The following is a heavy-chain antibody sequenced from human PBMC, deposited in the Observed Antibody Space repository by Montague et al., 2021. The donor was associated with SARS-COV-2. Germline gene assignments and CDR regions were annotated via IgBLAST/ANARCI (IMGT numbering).Heavy chain of an antibody. CDR1: GDSVYSNSAA. Sequence: CAISGDSVYSNSAAWNWIRQSPSRGLEWLGRTYYRSKWYNDYAVSVTSRITINPDTSKNQFSLQLNSVTPEDTAVYYCASGRMVPYSSSWTTLYYYYGMDVWGQGTTVTVSS. J-gene: IGHJ6*02. CDR2: TYYRSKWYN. V-gene: IGHV6-1*01. D-gene: IGHD6-13*01. CDR3: ASGRMVPYSSSWTTLYYYYGMDV.